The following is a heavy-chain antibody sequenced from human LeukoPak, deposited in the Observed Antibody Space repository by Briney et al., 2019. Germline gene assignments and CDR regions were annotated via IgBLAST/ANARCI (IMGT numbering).Heavy chain of an antibody. J-gene: IGHJ4*02. CDR1: GFSVSKYY. D-gene: IGHD4-17*01. Sequence: PGGSLRLSCEASGFSVSKYYMTWVRQAPGKGLEWVSAIFSAGTTYDTDSVKGRFTISRDNSKNTLYLQMNSLRAEDTAVYYCAKGDYAGYWGQGTLVTVSS. CDR2: IFSAGTT. V-gene: IGHV3-53*01. CDR3: AKGDYAGY.